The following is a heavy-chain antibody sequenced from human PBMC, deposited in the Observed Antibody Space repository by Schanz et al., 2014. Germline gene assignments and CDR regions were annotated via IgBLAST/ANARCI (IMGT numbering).Heavy chain of an antibody. J-gene: IGHJ3*02. Sequence: QVRLVQSGAEVKKPGASVKVSCKASGYTFIDYSLNWVRQAPGQGLEWMGWISPNGATRYAQNFQDKVTMTRDTSSSTAYMEVTSLRLDDTAVYYCARDYYDILTGYPYDTFDIWGQGTMVTVSS. CDR1: GYTFIDYS. CDR2: ISPNGAT. CDR3: ARDYYDILTGYPYDTFDI. D-gene: IGHD3-9*01. V-gene: IGHV1-2*02.